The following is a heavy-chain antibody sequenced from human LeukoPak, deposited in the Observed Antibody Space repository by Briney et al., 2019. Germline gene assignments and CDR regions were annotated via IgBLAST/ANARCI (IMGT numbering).Heavy chain of an antibody. CDR2: INPNSGGT. D-gene: IGHD3-22*01. CDR3: ARDHSLVVGAFDI. Sequence: ASVKVSCKASGYTFTSYYMHWVRQAPGQGLEWMGWINPNSGGTNYAQKFQGRVTMTRDTSISTAYMELSRLRSDDTAVYYCARDHSLVVGAFDIWGQGTMVTVSS. V-gene: IGHV1-2*02. J-gene: IGHJ3*02. CDR1: GYTFTSYY.